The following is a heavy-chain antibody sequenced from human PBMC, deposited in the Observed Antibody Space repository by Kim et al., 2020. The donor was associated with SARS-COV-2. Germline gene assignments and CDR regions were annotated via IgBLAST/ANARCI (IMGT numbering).Heavy chain of an antibody. CDR2: INHSGST. J-gene: IGHJ4*02. CDR1: GGSFSGYY. Sequence: SETLSLTCAVYGGSFSGYYWSWIRQPPGKGLEWIGEINHSGSTNYNPSLKSRVTISVDTSKNQFSLKLSSVTAADTAVYYCARVSGGLKLNWGQGTLVTVSS. D-gene: IGHD2-15*01. CDR3: ARVSGGLKLN. V-gene: IGHV4-34*01.